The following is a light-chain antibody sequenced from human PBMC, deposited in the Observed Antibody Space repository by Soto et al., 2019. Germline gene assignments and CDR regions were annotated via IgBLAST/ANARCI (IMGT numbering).Light chain of an antibody. CDR2: GAS. J-gene: IGKJ5*01. V-gene: IGKV3-20*01. Sequence: EMALTQSPGTLSLSPGERATLSFRASQGVTSSYLAWYQQKPGQAPSLLIYGASGRATGIPARFSGSGSGTDFTLTIISLEPEDFAVYYCQQYGSYPPLTFGHGTLLEIK. CDR3: QQYGSYPPLT. CDR1: QGVTSSY.